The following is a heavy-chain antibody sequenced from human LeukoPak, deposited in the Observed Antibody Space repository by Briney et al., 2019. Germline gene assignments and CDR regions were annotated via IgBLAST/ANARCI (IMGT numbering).Heavy chain of an antibody. CDR3: ARDGLTMVRGVIITFNWFDP. Sequence: SETLSLTCTVSGYSISSGYYWGWIRQPPGKGLEWIGSIYHSGSTYYNPSLKSRVTISVDTSKNQFSLKLSSVTAADTAVYYCARDGLTMVRGVIITFNWFDPWGQGTLVTVSS. D-gene: IGHD3-10*01. CDR2: IYHSGST. CDR1: GYSISSGYY. V-gene: IGHV4-38-2*02. J-gene: IGHJ5*02.